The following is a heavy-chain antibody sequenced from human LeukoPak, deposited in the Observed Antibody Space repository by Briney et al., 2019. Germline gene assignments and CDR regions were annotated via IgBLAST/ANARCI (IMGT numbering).Heavy chain of an antibody. CDR1: GYTFTGYY. V-gene: IGHV1-2*02. D-gene: IGHD2-2*01. CDR3: ARDRGGYQLPPQRNNWFDP. CDR2: INPNSGGT. Sequence: ASVKVSCKASGYTFTGYYMHWVRQAPGQGLEWMGWINPNSGGTNYAQKFQGRVTMTRDTSISTAYMELSRLRSDDTAVYYCARDRGGYQLPPQRNNWFDPWGQGTLVTVSS. J-gene: IGHJ5*02.